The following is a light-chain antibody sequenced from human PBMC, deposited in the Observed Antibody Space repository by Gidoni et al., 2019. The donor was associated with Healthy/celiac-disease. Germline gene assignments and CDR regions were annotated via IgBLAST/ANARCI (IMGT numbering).Light chain of an antibody. CDR3: QAWDSSTTV. CDR1: KLGDKY. CDR2: QDS. J-gene: IGLJ2*01. Sequence: SYELTPPPPVSVPPGQTASITCSGDKLGDKYACWYQQKPGQSPVLVIYQDSKRPSGIPERFSGSNSGNTATLTISGTQAMDEADYYCQAWDSSTTVFGGGTKLTVL. V-gene: IGLV3-1*01.